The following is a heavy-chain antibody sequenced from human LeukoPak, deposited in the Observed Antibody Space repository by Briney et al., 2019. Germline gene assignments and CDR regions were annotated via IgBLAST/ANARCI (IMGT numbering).Heavy chain of an antibody. CDR3: ARDGSGLAVRGWFDF. J-gene: IGHJ5*01. D-gene: IGHD3-10*01. V-gene: IGHV3-33*01. CDR1: GFTFNKYG. CDR2: IWNDGSNE. Sequence: PGGSLRLSCVASGFTFNKYGIHWVRQAPGKGLEWVAVIWNDGSNEYYADSVEGRLAISRDNDKNTVSLQMNSLRAEDTAVYYCARDGSGLAVRGWFDFWGQGTLVTVSS.